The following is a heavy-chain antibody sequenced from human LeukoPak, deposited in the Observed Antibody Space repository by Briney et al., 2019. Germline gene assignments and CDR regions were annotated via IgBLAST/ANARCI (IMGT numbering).Heavy chain of an antibody. V-gene: IGHV1-8*01. Sequence: HWASVKVSCKASGYTFTSYDINWVRQATGQGLEWMGWMNPNSGNTGYAQKFQGRVTMTRNTSISTAYMELSSLRSEDTAVYYCARGRQWLVGVLGYWGQGTLVTVSS. CDR3: ARGRQWLVGVLGY. CDR2: MNPNSGNT. D-gene: IGHD6-19*01. J-gene: IGHJ4*02. CDR1: GYTFTSYD.